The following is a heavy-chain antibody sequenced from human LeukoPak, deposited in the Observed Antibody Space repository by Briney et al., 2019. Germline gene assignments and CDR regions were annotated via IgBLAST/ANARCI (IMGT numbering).Heavy chain of an antibody. CDR2: ISYDGSNK. J-gene: IGHJ6*03. Sequence: SCKASGYTFTSYYMHWVRQAPGKGLEWVAVISYDGSNKYYADSVKGRFTISRDNSKNTLYLQMNSLRAEDTAVYYCARDGIVSSWHYYYYYMDVWGKGTTVTVSS. CDR3: ARDGIVSSWHYYYYYMDV. V-gene: IGHV3-30*04. CDR1: GYTFTSYY. D-gene: IGHD6-13*01.